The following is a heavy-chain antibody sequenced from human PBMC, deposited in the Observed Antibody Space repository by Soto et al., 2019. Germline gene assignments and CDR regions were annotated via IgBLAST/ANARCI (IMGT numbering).Heavy chain of an antibody. D-gene: IGHD6-6*01. Sequence: SETLSLTCTVSGGSISSGDYYWSWIRQPPGKGLEWIGYIYYDGSAYYNPSLKSRVTISVDTSKNQFSLKLSSVTAADTAVYYCARSSIAPRLFMYPFDYWGQGTLVTVPS. V-gene: IGHV4-30-4*01. CDR2: IYYDGSA. J-gene: IGHJ4*02. CDR3: ARSSIAPRLFMYPFDY. CDR1: GGSISSGDYY.